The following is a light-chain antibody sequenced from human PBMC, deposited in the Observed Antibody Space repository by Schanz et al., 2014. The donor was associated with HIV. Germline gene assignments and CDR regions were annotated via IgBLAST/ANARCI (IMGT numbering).Light chain of an antibody. CDR2: DVT. CDR3: SSYTSTSTRV. CDR1: SSDVGGSHS. J-gene: IGLJ3*02. V-gene: IGLV2-14*03. Sequence: QSALTQPASVSGSPGQSITISCTGTSSDVGGSHSVSWFQQNPGKAPRLLIYDVTNRPSGVSHRFSGSKSGNTASLTISGLQAEDEADYYCSSYTSTSTRVFGGGTKVTVL.